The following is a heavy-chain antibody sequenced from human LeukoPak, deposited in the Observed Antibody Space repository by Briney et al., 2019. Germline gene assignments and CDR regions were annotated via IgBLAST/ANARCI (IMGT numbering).Heavy chain of an antibody. J-gene: IGHJ4*02. CDR3: ARGLTFDY. CDR2: INHSGST. CDR1: GGSFSGYY. Sequence: SETLSLTCAVYGGSFSGYYWSWIRQPPGKGLEWIGEINHSGSTNYNPSLKSRVTISVDTSKNQFSLKLSSVTAADTAVYYCARGLTFDYWGQGTLVTVSS. V-gene: IGHV4-34*01.